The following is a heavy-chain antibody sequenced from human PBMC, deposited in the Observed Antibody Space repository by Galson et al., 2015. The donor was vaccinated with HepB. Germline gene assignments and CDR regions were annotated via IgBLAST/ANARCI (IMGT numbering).Heavy chain of an antibody. CDR2: IIPIFGTA. V-gene: IGHV1-69*13. D-gene: IGHD3-10*01. CDR3: ARVRDYGSGSYLDYYYYMDV. J-gene: IGHJ6*03. CDR1: GGTFSSYA. Sequence: SVKVSCKASGGTFSSYAISWVRQAPGQGLEWMGGIIPIFGTANYAQKFQGRVTITADESTSTAYTGLSSLRSEDTAVYYCARVRDYGSGSYLDYYYYMDVWGKGTTVTVSS.